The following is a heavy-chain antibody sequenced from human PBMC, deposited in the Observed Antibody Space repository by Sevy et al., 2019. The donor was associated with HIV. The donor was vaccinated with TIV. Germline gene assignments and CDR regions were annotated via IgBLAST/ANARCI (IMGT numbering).Heavy chain of an antibody. CDR2: MNPNSGNT. J-gene: IGHJ5*02. CDR3: ARGLLKQLVGSWFDP. V-gene: IGHV1-8*01. D-gene: IGHD6-6*01. Sequence: ASVKVSCKASGYTFTSYDINWVRQATGQGLEWMGWMNPNSGNTGYAQKFQGRVTMTRKTSISTAYMELSSLRSEDTAVYYCARGLLKQLVGSWFDPWGQGTLVTVSS. CDR1: GYTFTSYD.